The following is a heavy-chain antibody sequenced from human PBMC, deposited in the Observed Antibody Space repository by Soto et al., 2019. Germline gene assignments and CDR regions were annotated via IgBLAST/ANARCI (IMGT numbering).Heavy chain of an antibody. D-gene: IGHD2-15*01. CDR2: IHYSGST. CDR3: TKYRRTDAEGYSFDY. V-gene: IGHV4-59*01. J-gene: IGHJ4*02. CDR1: GGSISGSY. Sequence: PSETLSLTCTVSGGSISGSYWSWFRQTPGKVLEWVGYIHYSGSTNYNHSLKSRVTMSVDSAKNQFSLQLSSVTAAHTAVYFCTKYRRTDAEGYSFDYWGQGALVTVSS.